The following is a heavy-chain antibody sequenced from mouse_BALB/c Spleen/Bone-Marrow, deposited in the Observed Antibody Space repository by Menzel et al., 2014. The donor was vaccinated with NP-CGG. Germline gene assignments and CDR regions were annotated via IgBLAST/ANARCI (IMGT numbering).Heavy chain of an antibody. CDR1: GYTFTSYW. D-gene: IGHD1-1*01. CDR2: IYPSDSYT. V-gene: IGHV1-69*02. CDR3: TRGGSSPYYFDY. Sequence: VQLVESGAELVRPGASVKLSRKASGYTFTSYWINWVKQRPGQGLEWIGNIYPSDSYTNYNQKFKDKATLTVDKSSTTAYMQLSSPTSDDSAVYYWTRGGSSPYYFDYWGQGTTLTVSS. J-gene: IGHJ2*01.